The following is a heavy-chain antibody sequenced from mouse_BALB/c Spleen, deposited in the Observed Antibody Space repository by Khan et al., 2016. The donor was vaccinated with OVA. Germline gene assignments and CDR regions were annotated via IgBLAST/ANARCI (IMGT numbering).Heavy chain of an antibody. D-gene: IGHD3-3*01. CDR1: GYSIPSDYS. CDR2: ISYSGST. V-gene: IGHV3-2*02. J-gene: IGHJ3*02. CDR3: ARGRGY. Sequence: EVQLQESGPGLVKPSQSLSLTCTVTGYSIPSDYSWNWIRQFPGNRLEWMGYISYSGSTSYTPSLKSRISNTRDTSKKQFFLQLNSVTAEDTATYYCARGRGYWGQGTLVTVSA.